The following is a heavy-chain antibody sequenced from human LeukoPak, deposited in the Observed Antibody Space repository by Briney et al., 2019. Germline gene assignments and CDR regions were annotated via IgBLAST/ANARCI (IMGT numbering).Heavy chain of an antibody. J-gene: IGHJ4*02. V-gene: IGHV4-30-2*01. Sequence: KPSQTLSLTCTVSTGSITSGGYSWNWIRQAPGKGLEWIGYIHHNGNTYSNPSLKSRVTMSLDTSKNQFSLKLSSVTAADTAVYYCARGNVADYWGQGTLVTVSS. D-gene: IGHD5-12*01. CDR3: ARGNVADY. CDR2: IHHNGNT. CDR1: TGSITSGGYS.